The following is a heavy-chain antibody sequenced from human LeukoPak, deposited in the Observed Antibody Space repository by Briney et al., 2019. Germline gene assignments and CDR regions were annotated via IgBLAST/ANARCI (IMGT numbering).Heavy chain of an antibody. V-gene: IGHV4-39*07. Sequence: SETLSLTCTVSGGSISSSSYYWGWIRQPPGKGLEWIGSIYYSGSTYYNPSLKSRVTISVDTSKNQFSLKLSSVTAADTAVYYCARARYSSSWYIDYWGQGTLVTVSS. CDR1: GGSISSSSYY. D-gene: IGHD6-13*01. CDR3: ARARYSSSWYIDY. J-gene: IGHJ4*02. CDR2: IYYSGST.